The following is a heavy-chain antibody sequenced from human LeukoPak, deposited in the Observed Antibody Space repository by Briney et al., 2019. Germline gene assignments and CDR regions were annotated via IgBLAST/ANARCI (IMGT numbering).Heavy chain of an antibody. V-gene: IGHV4-34*01. J-gene: IGHJ4*02. CDR1: GGSFSGYF. CDR3: ARDSSSEGFDY. D-gene: IGHD6-13*01. Sequence: SETPSLTCAVYGGSFSGYFWSWIRQPPGKGLEWIGEINHSGSTNYNPSLKSRVTISVDTSKNQFSLKLSSVTAADTAVYYCARDSSSEGFDYWGQGTLVTVSS. CDR2: INHSGST.